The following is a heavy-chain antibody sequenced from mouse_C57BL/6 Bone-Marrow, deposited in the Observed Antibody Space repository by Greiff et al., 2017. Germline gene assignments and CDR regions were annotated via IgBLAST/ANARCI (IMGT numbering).Heavy chain of an antibody. CDR1: VYTFTDYN. Sequence: VQLQQSGPELVKPGASVKIPCKASVYTFTDYNMDWVKQSHGKSLEWIGDINPNNGGTNYNQKFKGKATLTVDKSSSTAYMELRSLTSENTAVYSCARLVLFYAMDYWGQGPSVTVSS. J-gene: IGHJ4*01. CDR2: INPNNGGT. D-gene: IGHD1-1*02. V-gene: IGHV1-18*01. CDR3: ARLVLFYAMDY.